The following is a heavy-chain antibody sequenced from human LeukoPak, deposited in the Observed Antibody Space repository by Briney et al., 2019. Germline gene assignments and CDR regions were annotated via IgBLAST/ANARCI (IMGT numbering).Heavy chain of an antibody. CDR3: AGYSNYPLDY. CDR1: GGSFSGYY. J-gene: IGHJ4*02. CDR2: INHSGST. D-gene: IGHD4-11*01. Sequence: KPSETLSLTCAVYGGSFSGYYWSWIRQPPGKGLEWIGEINHSGSTNYNPSLKSRVTISVDTSKNQFSLKLSSVTAADTAVYYCAGYSNYPLDYWGQGTLVTVSS. V-gene: IGHV4-34*01.